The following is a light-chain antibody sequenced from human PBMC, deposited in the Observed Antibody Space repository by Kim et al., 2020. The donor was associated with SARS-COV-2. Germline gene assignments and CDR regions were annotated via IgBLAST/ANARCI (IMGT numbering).Light chain of an antibody. CDR2: DVT. J-gene: IGLJ2*01. CDR1: SSDIASYDY. CDR3: SSYAGSNNGV. Sequence: PGQSVAISGTGSSSDIASYDYVSWYQQYSGKAPKLIIYDVTKRPSGVPDRFSGSKSANTASLTVSGLQAEDEADYYCSSYAGSNNGVFGGGTQLTV. V-gene: IGLV2-8*01.